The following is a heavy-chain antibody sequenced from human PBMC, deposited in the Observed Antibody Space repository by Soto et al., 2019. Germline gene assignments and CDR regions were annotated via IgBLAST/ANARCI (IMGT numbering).Heavy chain of an antibody. CDR1: GFTFNKFG. CDR3: ARDRSNWSSLDY. V-gene: IGHV3-33*01. D-gene: IGHD6-13*01. CDR2: IWNDGSYE. Sequence: QVQLVESGGGVVQSGRSLRLACAASGFTFNKFGMHWVRQAPGKGLEWVAVIWNDGSYETYADSVKGRFTISRDNSKNTLYLQMNSLRAEDTAVYDCARDRSNWSSLDYCGQGTLVTVSS. J-gene: IGHJ4*02.